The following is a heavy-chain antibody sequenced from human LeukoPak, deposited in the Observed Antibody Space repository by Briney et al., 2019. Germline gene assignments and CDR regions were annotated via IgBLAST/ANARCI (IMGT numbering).Heavy chain of an antibody. J-gene: IGHJ3*02. CDR3: AREKAYDSRQGVRGDALDI. Sequence: SETLSLTCTVSGDSISSDYWSWIRQPPGKGLEWIGYISYSGSTNYNPSLKSRVTISVDTSRNQFSLKLSSVTAADTALYYCAREKAYDSRQGVRGDALDIWGQGTMVTVSS. CDR2: ISYSGST. V-gene: IGHV4-59*01. CDR1: GDSISSDY. D-gene: IGHD3-22*01.